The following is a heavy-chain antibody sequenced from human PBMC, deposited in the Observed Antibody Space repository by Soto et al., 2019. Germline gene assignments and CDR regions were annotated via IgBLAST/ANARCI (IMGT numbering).Heavy chain of an antibody. V-gene: IGHV4-39*01. CDR2: IYYSGST. CDR3: ARLQPVAARYFDY. D-gene: IGHD6-6*01. Sequence: QLQLQESGPGLVKPSETLSLTCTVSGGSISSSSYYWGWIRQPPGKGLEWIGSIYYSGSTYYNPSLKSRVTISVDTSKNQFSLKLSSVTAADTAVYYCARLQPVAARYFDYWGQGTLVTVSS. J-gene: IGHJ4*02. CDR1: GGSISSSSYY.